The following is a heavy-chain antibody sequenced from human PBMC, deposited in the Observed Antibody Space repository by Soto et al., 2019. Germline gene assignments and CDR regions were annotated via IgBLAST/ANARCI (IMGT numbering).Heavy chain of an antibody. J-gene: IGHJ6*02. CDR2: IDPSDSYT. D-gene: IGHD6-19*01. Sequence: GESLKISCKGSGYSFTSYWISWVRQMPGKGLGWMGRIDPSDSYTNYSPSFQGHVTISADKSISTAYLQWSSLKASDTAMYYCARGIAVAGTIYYYGMDVWGQGTTVTVSS. CDR3: ARGIAVAGTIYYYGMDV. V-gene: IGHV5-10-1*01. CDR1: GYSFTSYW.